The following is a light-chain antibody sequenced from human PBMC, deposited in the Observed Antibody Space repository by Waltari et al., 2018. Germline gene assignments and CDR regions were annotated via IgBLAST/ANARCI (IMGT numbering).Light chain of an antibody. CDR3: QQYYSAPYT. CDR2: WAS. J-gene: IGKJ2*01. CDR1: QSVLYTSNYHNY. Sequence: DIVMTQSPDSLSVSLGARAPTNCKSSQSVLYTSNYHNYLAWYQQKPGQPPKLLLYWASTRESGVPDRFSGSGSGTDFTLSISTLQAEDVAVYYCQQYYSAPYTFGQGTRLEIK. V-gene: IGKV4-1*01.